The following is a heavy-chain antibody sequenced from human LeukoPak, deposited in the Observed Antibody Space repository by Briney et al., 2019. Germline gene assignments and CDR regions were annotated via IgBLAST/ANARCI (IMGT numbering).Heavy chain of an antibody. Sequence: SETLSLTCTVSGGSISSYYWSWIRQPPGEGLEWIGYIYYSGSTNYNPSLKSRVTISVDTSKNQFSLKLSSVTAADTAVYYCARQAKYYDSSGYYKALDYWGQGTLVTVSS. V-gene: IGHV4-59*08. J-gene: IGHJ4*02. D-gene: IGHD3-22*01. CDR3: ARQAKYYDSSGYYKALDY. CDR1: GGSISSYY. CDR2: IYYSGST.